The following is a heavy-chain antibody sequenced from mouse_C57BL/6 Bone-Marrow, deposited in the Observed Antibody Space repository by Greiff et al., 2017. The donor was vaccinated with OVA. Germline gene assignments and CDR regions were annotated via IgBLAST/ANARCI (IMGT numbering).Heavy chain of an antibody. Sequence: QVQLQQSGPELVKPGASVKISCKASGYAFSSSWMNWVKQRPGKGLEWIGRIYPGDGDTNYNGKFKGKATLTADKSSSTAYMQLSSLTSEDSAVYFCARDGSSFLYWYFDVWGTGTTVTVSS. V-gene: IGHV1-82*01. D-gene: IGHD1-1*01. CDR1: GYAFSSSW. J-gene: IGHJ1*03. CDR2: IYPGDGDT. CDR3: ARDGSSFLYWYFDV.